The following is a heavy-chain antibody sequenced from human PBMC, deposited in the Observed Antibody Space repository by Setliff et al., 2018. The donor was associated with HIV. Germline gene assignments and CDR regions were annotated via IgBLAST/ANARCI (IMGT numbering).Heavy chain of an antibody. CDR3: TRGQRLTIFGVVIRRDWFDP. V-gene: IGHV3-21*04. D-gene: IGHD3-3*01. CDR2: ISIGSGGAI. J-gene: IGHJ5*02. CDR1: GFTFRNYK. Sequence: GGSLRLSCAASGFTFRNYKFNWVRQAPGRGLEWVSSISIGSGGAIDYADSVQGRFTISRDNSKNSLYLQMNSLRAEDTAVYYCTRGQRLTIFGVVIRRDWFDPWGRGTLVTVSS.